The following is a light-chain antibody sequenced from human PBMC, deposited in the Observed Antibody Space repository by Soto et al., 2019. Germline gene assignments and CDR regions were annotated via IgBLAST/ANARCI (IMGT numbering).Light chain of an antibody. CDR3: QQYNNWPPWT. CDR2: GAS. Sequence: PGERATLSCRASQSVSSNLAWYQQKPGQAPRLLIYGASTRATGIPARFSGSGSGTEFTLTISSLQSEDFAVYYCQQYNNWPPWTFGQGTKVDI. J-gene: IGKJ1*01. V-gene: IGKV3-15*01. CDR1: QSVSSN.